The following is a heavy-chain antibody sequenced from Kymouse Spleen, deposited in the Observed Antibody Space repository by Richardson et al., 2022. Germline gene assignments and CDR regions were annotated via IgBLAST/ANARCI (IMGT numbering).Heavy chain of an antibody. CDR2: ISWNSGSI. CDR3: AKDIKGGSYFYYYYYGMDV. D-gene: IGHD1-26*01. V-gene: IGHV3-9*01. CDR1: GFTFDDYA. Sequence: EVQLVESGGGLVQPGRSLRLSCAASGFTFDDYAMHWVRQAPGKGLEWVSGISWNSGSIGYADSVKGRFTISRDNAKNSLYLQMNSLRAEDTALYYCAKDIKGGSYFYYYYYGMDVWGQGTTVTVSS. J-gene: IGHJ6*02.